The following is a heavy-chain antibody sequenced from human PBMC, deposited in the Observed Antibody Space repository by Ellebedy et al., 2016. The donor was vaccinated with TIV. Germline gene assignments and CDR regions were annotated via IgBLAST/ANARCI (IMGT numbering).Heavy chain of an antibody. Sequence: GESLKISXAASGFTFSSYSMNWVRQAPGKGLEWVSYISSSSGTMYYADSVKGRFTISRDNAKNSLYLQMNSLRAEDTAVYYCARARATTIESYFDYWGQGTLVTVSS. D-gene: IGHD1-26*01. CDR1: GFTFSSYS. CDR2: ISSSSGTM. V-gene: IGHV3-48*04. CDR3: ARARATTIESYFDY. J-gene: IGHJ4*02.